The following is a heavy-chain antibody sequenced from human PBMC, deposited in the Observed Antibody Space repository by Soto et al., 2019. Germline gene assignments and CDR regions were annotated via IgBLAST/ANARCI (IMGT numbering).Heavy chain of an antibody. V-gene: IGHV3-11*01. Sequence: QVQLVESGGGLVKPGGSLRLSCAASGFTFSDYYMSCIRQAPGKGLEWVSYISSSGSNIYYADSVKGRFTISRDNARKKLQLQMNSGRTDDTAVNYCAVVAYNSSCRRPSYYYYMDVWGKGTTVTVSS. CDR2: ISSSGSNI. CDR1: GFTFSDYY. CDR3: AVVAYNSSCRRPSYYYYMDV. D-gene: IGHD6-13*01. J-gene: IGHJ6*03.